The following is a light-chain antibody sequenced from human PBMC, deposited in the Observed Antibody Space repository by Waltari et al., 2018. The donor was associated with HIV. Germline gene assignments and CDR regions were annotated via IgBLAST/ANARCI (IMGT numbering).Light chain of an antibody. J-gene: IGLJ1*01. V-gene: IGLV2-8*01. CDR2: EVN. CDR1: STDISGYDY. Sequence: QSALTQPPSASGSLGQSVTISCTGTSTDISGYDYVSWYQQHPGKAPKLLIYEVNKLPSGVPDRFSASRSDNRASLTVSGLQYEDEAEYYCSSYTDFNTPHVFGTGTKVTVL. CDR3: SSYTDFNTPHV.